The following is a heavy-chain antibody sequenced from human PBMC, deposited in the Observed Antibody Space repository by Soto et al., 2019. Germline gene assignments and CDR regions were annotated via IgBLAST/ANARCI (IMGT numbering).Heavy chain of an antibody. J-gene: IGHJ2*01. Sequence: VQLVESGGGVVQPGRSLRLSCAASGFTFSSYGVHWVRQAPGKGLEWVAVIWHDGSNKYYADSVKGRFTISRDTSKSTVYLQMNSLRAEDTAVYYCARSWYKLSPGRWYSDLWGRGTLVTVSS. CDR2: IWHDGSNK. V-gene: IGHV3-33*01. CDR1: GFTFSSYG. D-gene: IGHD6-13*01. CDR3: ARSWYKLSPGRWYSDL.